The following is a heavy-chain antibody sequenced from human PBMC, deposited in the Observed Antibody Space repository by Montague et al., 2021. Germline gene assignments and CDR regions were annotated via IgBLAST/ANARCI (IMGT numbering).Heavy chain of an antibody. CDR1: GFSLSTNGAG. Sequence: PALVKPTQTLTLTCTFSGFSLSTNGAGVGWFRQPPGKALELLAPLYWGDGKRYNPSLKKRLTGTKDTSKNQVVLTVTNIDPVDTATYYCAHRSSTSLIDXWGQGTLVTVSS. V-gene: IGHV2-5*02. CDR2: LYWGDGK. J-gene: IGHJ4*02. CDR3: AHRSSTSLIDX. D-gene: IGHD2-2*01.